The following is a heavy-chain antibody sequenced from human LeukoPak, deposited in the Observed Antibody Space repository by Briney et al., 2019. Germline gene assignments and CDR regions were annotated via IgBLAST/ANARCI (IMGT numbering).Heavy chain of an antibody. Sequence: GGSLRLSCAASGFTFSSYAMPWVRQAPGKGLEWVAVISYDGSNKYYADSVKGRFTISRDNSKNTLYLQMNSLRAEDTAVYYCAKGSMITIFGVVSGSAFDIWGQGTMVTVSS. CDR3: AKGSMITIFGVVSGSAFDI. V-gene: IGHV3-30*04. J-gene: IGHJ3*02. CDR2: ISYDGSNK. D-gene: IGHD3-3*01. CDR1: GFTFSSYA.